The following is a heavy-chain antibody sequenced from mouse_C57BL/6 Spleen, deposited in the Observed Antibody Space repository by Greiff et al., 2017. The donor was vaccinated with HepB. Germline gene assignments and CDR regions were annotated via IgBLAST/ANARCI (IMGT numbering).Heavy chain of an antibody. CDR3: AREGQLRYFDY. V-gene: IGHV5-12*01. Sequence: EVKLMESGGGLVQPGGSLKLSCAASGFTFSDYYMYWVRQTPEKRVEWVAYISNGGGSNYYPDTVKGRLTISSDNAKNTLYLQLSRLKSEDTAVYYCAREGQLRYFDYWGQGTTLTVSS. CDR2: ISNGGGSN. CDR1: GFTFSDYY. J-gene: IGHJ2*01. D-gene: IGHD3-3*01.